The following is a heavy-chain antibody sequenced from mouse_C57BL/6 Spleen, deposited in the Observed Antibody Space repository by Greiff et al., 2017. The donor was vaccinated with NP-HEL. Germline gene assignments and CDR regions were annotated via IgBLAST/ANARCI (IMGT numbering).Heavy chain of an antibody. CDR2: IYPGDGDT. CDR1: GYAFSSSW. D-gene: IGHD2-2*01. CDR3: ARWLPRPYYAMDY. V-gene: IGHV1-82*01. J-gene: IGHJ4*01. Sequence: QVQLQQPGPELVKPGASVKISCKASGYAFSSSWMNWVKQRPGKGLEWIGRIYPGDGDTNYNGKFKGKATLTADKSSSTAYMQLSSLTSEDSAVYFCARWLPRPYYAMDYWGQGTSVTVSS.